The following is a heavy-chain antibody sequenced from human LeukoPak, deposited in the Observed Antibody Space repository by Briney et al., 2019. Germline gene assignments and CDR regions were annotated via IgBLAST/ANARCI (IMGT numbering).Heavy chain of an antibody. CDR1: GFTFSSYG. Sequence: AGGSLRLSCAASGFTFSSYGMHWVRQAPGKGLEWVAFIRYDGSNKYYADYVKGRFNISRDNSKNTLYLQMNSLRAEDTAVYYCAKDSPITIFGVVKGLLNYFDYWGQGTLVTVSS. V-gene: IGHV3-30*02. CDR2: IRYDGSNK. D-gene: IGHD3-3*01. CDR3: AKDSPITIFGVVKGLLNYFDY. J-gene: IGHJ4*02.